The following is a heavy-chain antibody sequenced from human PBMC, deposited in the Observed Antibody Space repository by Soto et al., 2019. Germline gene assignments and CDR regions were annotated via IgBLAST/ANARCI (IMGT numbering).Heavy chain of an antibody. V-gene: IGHV3-23*01. Sequence: EVQLLESGGGLVQRGGSQRLSCAASGFTFTSYVMSWVRQAPGKGLEWVAGISGGGSTAFYADSVKGRFTISRDNAKNTLVLQMDSLRAEDTAIYYCAKDSNKYSSSLRGRYFDEWGQGTLVTVSS. D-gene: IGHD3-22*01. J-gene: IGHJ4*02. CDR2: ISGGGSTA. CDR3: AKDSNKYSSSLRGRYFDE. CDR1: GFTFTSYV.